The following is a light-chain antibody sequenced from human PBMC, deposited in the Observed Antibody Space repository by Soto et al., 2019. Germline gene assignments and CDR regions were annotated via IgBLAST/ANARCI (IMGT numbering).Light chain of an antibody. Sequence: DIEMTQSPATLSAFVGDRVTITCRASQSIGGWLAWYQKKPGKAPKLLIYRASSLERGAPSRFTGTGSGTEFTLTIISRQPDDFSTSYCQHYDSFSPSTFGQGTEVEIK. CDR1: QSIGGW. V-gene: IGKV1-5*03. J-gene: IGKJ1*01. CDR2: RAS. CDR3: QHYDSFSPST.